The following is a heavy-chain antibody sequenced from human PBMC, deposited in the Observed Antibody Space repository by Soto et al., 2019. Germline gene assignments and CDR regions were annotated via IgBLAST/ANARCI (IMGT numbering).Heavy chain of an antibody. D-gene: IGHD3-10*01. Sequence: PSETLSLTCTVSGGSISSYYWSWIRQPPGKGLEWIGYIYYSGSTNYNPSLKSRVTISVDTSKNQFSLKLSSVTAADTAVYYCARGGITMVRGVILHDAFGIWGQGTMVTAS. J-gene: IGHJ3*02. CDR1: GGSISSYY. CDR3: ARGGITMVRGVILHDAFGI. V-gene: IGHV4-59*01. CDR2: IYYSGST.